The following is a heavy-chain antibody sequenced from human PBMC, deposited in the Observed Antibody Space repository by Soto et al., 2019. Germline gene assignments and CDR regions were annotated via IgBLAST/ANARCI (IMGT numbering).Heavy chain of an antibody. CDR1: GDCIHVGGYY. D-gene: IGHD2-2*01. CDR2: IYYTGKT. CDR3: GRDLTSNANCIDP. J-gene: IGHJ5*02. Sequence: SETLSLTCSVSGDCIHVGGYYWTWIRQRPGKGLEWMGYIYYTGKTYYNPSLESRLTMSVDRSKNQFSLRLTSVTAADTAVYFCGRDLTSNANCIDPWGQGTLVTVSS. V-gene: IGHV4-30-4*01.